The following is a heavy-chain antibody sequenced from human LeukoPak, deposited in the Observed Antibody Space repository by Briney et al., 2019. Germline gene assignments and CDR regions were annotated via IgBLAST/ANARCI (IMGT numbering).Heavy chain of an antibody. CDR3: VKSRGSGSYSFDC. D-gene: IGHD3-10*01. CDR1: GFTFRTYA. J-gene: IGHJ4*02. Sequence: GGSLRLSCAASGFTFRTYAMSWVRQAPGKGLEWVSIISNSGGDTYYADSVKGRFTISRDNSKNTLHVQMNSMRAEDTAIYYCVKSRGSGSYSFDCWGQGTLVTVSS. V-gene: IGHV3-23*01. CDR2: ISNSGGDT.